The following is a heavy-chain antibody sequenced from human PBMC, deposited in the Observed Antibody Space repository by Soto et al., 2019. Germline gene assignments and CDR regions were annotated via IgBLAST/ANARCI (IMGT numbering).Heavy chain of an antibody. D-gene: IGHD5-18*01. V-gene: IGHV3-21*01. CDR1: GFIFRSYS. CDR3: AKVGWDTASY. CDR2: ITSSSAYI. Sequence: PGGSLRLSCAASGFIFRSYSMAWVRQAPGKGLEWLSYITSSSAYIYYADSVKGRFTISRDNSKNTLYLQMNSLRAEDTAVYYCAKVGWDTASYWGQGTLVTVSS. J-gene: IGHJ4*02.